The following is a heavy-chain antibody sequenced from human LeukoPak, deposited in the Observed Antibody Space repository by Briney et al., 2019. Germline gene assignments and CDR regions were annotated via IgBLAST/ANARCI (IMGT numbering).Heavy chain of an antibody. CDR2: IYYSGST. D-gene: IGHD3-9*01. CDR1: GYSISSGYN. CDR3: ARDGRDYDILTGPDY. Sequence: PSETLSLTCTVSGYSISSGYNWVWVRQPPGRGLEWIGSIYYSGSTYYNPSLKSRVTISVDTSKDQFSLKLSSVTAADTAVYYCARDGRDYDILTGPDYWGQGTLVTVSS. J-gene: IGHJ4*02. V-gene: IGHV4-38-2*02.